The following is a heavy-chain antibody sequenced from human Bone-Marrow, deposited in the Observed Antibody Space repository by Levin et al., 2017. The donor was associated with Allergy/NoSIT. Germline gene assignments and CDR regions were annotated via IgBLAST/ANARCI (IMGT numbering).Heavy chain of an antibody. D-gene: IGHD6-19*01. J-gene: IGHJ3*02. V-gene: IGHV5-51*01. CDR3: AGLGREIEVGGITKTNAFDM. CDR1: GYDFTTYW. CDR2: IYPADSDT. Sequence: GESLKISCTGSGYDFTTYWIGWVCQTPGKGLEWVGVIYPADSDTRYSPSFQGRVTISADKSIRTASLQWSSLRASDTAIHYCAGLGREIEVGGITKTNAFDMWGQGTMVTVSS.